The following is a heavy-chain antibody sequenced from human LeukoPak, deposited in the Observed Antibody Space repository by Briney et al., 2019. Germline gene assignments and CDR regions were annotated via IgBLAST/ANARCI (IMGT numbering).Heavy chain of an antibody. CDR1: GGSISDNY. V-gene: IGHV4-59*08. J-gene: IGHJ4*02. CDR3: ARHPFATPFDY. CDR2: AYYSGLT. D-gene: IGHD2-15*01. Sequence: SETLSLTCTVSGGSISDNYWSWIRQPPGKGLEWIGYAYYSGLTNYNSSLKSRVTMSLDTPKSQFSLRLSSVTAADTAVYFCARHPFATPFDYWGPGTLVTVSS.